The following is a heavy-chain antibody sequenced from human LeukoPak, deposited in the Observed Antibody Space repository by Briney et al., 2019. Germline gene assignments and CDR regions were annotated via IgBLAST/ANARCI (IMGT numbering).Heavy chain of an antibody. CDR2: MNPNSGNT. Sequence: ASVKVSCKASGYTFTRYDINWVRQATGQGLEWMGWMNPNSGNTGYAQKFQGRVTMTRNTSISTAYMELSSLRSEDTAVYYCARGVRGYSSSWYSYWGQGTLVTVSS. V-gene: IGHV1-8*01. CDR3: ARGVRGYSSSWYSY. CDR1: GYTFTRYD. J-gene: IGHJ4*02. D-gene: IGHD6-13*01.